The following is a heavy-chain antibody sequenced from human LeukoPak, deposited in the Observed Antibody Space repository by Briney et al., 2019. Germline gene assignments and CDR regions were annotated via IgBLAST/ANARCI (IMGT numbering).Heavy chain of an antibody. CDR2: ISYDGSNK. V-gene: IGHV3-30-3*01. D-gene: IGHD4-17*01. CDR1: GFTFSSYA. J-gene: IGHJ4*02. CDR3: ARAGRAYGDYHYFDY. Sequence: HPGGSLRLSCAASGFTFSSYAMHWVRQAPGKGLEWVAAISYDGSNKYYADSVQGRLTISRDNSKNTLYLQMNSLRAEDTAVYYCARAGRAYGDYHYFDYWGQGTLVTVSS.